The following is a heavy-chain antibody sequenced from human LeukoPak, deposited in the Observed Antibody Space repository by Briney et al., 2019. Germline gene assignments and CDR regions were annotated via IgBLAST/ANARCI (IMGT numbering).Heavy chain of an antibody. CDR2: INHSGST. V-gene: IGHV4-34*01. J-gene: IGHJ4*02. CDR1: GGSFSGYY. Sequence: SETLSLTCAVYGGSFSGYYWSWIRQPPGKGLEWIGEINHSGSTNYNPSLKSRVTISVDTSKNQFSLKLSSVTAADTAVYYCARHRPYSNYYYFDYWGQGTLATVSS. CDR3: ARHRPYSNYYYFDY. D-gene: IGHD6-13*01.